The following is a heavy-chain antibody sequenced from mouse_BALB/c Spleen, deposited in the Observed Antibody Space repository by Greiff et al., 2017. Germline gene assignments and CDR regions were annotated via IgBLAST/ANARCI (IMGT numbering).Heavy chain of an antibody. CDR2: INPSNGRT. V-gene: IGHV1S81*02. Sequence: QVQLQQPGAELVKPGASVKLSCKASGYTFTSYWMHWVKQRPGQGLEWIGEINPSNGRTNYNEKFKSKATLTVDKSSSTAYMQLSSLTSEDSAVYYCARSGYGFPYFDYWGQGTTLTVSS. CDR1: GYTFTSYW. D-gene: IGHD1-2*01. CDR3: ARSGYGFPYFDY. J-gene: IGHJ2*01.